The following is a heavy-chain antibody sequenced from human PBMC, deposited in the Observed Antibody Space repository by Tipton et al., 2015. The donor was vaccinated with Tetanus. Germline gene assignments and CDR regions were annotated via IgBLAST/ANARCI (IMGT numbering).Heavy chain of an antibody. J-gene: IGHJ5*01. D-gene: IGHD2-15*01. Sequence: QSGPEVKKPGASVKVSCKASGDTFNTYAINWMRQAPGQGLEWMGGILPIFGTANYAQPFQGRVTITADKSTSTANMELSSLRPDDTAVYYCVRPDRYCSGGSCYLALDSWGQGTRITVSS. CDR1: GDTFNTYA. CDR3: VRPDRYCSGGSCYLALDS. V-gene: IGHV1-69*06. CDR2: ILPIFGTA.